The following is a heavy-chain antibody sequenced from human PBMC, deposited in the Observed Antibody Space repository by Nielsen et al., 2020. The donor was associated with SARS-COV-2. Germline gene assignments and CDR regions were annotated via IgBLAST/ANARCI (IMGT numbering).Heavy chain of an antibody. CDR2: IYPGDSDT. J-gene: IGHJ5*02. V-gene: IGHV5-51*01. Sequence: YWSWIRQHPGKGLEWMGIIYPGDSDTRYSPSFQGQVTISADKSVSTAYLQWSSLKASDTAMYYCARLLSSGWSSWGQGTLVTVSS. CDR1: YW. CDR3: ARLLSSGWSS. D-gene: IGHD6-19*01.